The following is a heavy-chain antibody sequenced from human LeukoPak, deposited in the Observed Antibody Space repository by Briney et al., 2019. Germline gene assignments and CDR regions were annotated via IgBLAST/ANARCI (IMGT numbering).Heavy chain of an antibody. CDR3: ARIGAERAFQAPPDV. V-gene: IGHV1-69*13. D-gene: IGHD1-1*01. Sequence: SVKVSCKASGGTFSSYAISWVRQAPGQGLEWMGGIIPIFGTANYAQKFQGRVTITADESTSTAYMELSSLRSEDTAVYYCARIGAERAFQAPPDVWGKGTTVTVSS. J-gene: IGHJ6*04. CDR2: IIPIFGTA. CDR1: GGTFSSYA.